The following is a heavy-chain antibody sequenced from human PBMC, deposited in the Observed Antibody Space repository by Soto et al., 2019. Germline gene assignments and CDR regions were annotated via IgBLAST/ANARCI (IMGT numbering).Heavy chain of an antibody. Sequence: PSETLSLTCKVSGGSVISCSYYWTLIRQPPGKGLEWIGYIYYSGNTNYKPSLESRVTISVDTSKNQFSLKLTSVTAADAAVYYCARGTPPYYGDDWYFDYWGQGALVTDSS. V-gene: IGHV4-61*01. CDR3: ARGTPPYYGDDWYFDY. J-gene: IGHJ4*02. CDR2: IYYSGNT. CDR1: GGSVISCSYY. D-gene: IGHD4-17*01.